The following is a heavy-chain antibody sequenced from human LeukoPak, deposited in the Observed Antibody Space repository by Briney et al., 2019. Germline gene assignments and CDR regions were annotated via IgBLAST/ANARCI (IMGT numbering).Heavy chain of an antibody. CDR1: GYTFNGYY. Sequence: SVKVSCKASGYTFNGYYMHWVRQAPGQGLEWMGWINPNSGGTNYAQKFQGRVTMTRDTSISTAYMELSRLRSDDTAVYYCARDTLAKVVLDAFDIWRQGTMVTVSS. CDR2: INPNSGGT. D-gene: IGHD2-15*01. V-gene: IGHV1-2*02. CDR3: ARDTLAKVVLDAFDI. J-gene: IGHJ3*02.